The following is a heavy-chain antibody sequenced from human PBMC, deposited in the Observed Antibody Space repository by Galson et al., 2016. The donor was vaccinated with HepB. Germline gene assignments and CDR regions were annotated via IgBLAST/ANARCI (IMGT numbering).Heavy chain of an antibody. CDR3: AGGVYNYGVLLPFEF. J-gene: IGHJ4*02. CDR1: VGATSSRRYH. Sequence: SETLSLTCTVSVGATSSRRYHWGWIRQPPGKGLGWIGNIYYSGTTYANPSLKSRVTISVDKSKNQFSLKLSSVTAADTAVYYCAGGVYNYGVLLPFEFWGQGTLVPVSS. D-gene: IGHD5-18*01. V-gene: IGHV4-39*01. CDR2: IYYSGTT.